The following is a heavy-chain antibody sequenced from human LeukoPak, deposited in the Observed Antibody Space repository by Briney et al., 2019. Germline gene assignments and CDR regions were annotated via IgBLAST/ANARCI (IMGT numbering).Heavy chain of an antibody. CDR1: GFTFSDYY. D-gene: IGHD5-12*01. CDR2: ISGSSRYT. V-gene: IGHV3-11*03. Sequence: PGGSLRLTCAASGFTFSDYYMSWIRQAPGKGLEWVSCISGSSRYTNYADSVKGRFTISRDNAKNSLNLQMNGLRADDTAVYYCARTGVANYTSHLDYWGQGTLVTVSS. CDR3: ARTGVANYTSHLDY. J-gene: IGHJ4*02.